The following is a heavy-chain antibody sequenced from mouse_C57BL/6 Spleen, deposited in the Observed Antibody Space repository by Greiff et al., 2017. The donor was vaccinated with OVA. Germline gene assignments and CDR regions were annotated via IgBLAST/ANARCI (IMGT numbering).Heavy chain of an antibody. CDR3: ARSPITTVVAKDYAMDY. J-gene: IGHJ4*01. Sequence: VQLQQSGPELVKPGASVKISCKASGYSFTDYNMNWVKQSNGKSLEWIGVINPNYGTTSYNQKFKGKATLTVDQSSSTAYMQLNSLTSEDSAVYYCARSPITTVVAKDYAMDYWGQGTSVTVSS. D-gene: IGHD1-1*01. CDR2: INPNYGTT. CDR1: GYSFTDYN. V-gene: IGHV1-39*01.